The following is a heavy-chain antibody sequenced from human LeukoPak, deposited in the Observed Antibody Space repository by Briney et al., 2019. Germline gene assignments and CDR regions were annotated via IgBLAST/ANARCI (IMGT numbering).Heavy chain of an antibody. V-gene: IGHV3-7*03. J-gene: IGHJ4*02. Sequence: GGSLRLSCVVSGFIFSDYWMSWVRQAPGKGLEWVANIKQDGSAKHYVDSVKGRFTISRDNSKNTLYLQMNSLRAEDTAVYYCAIIAVAGDYWGQGTLVTVSS. D-gene: IGHD6-19*01. CDR3: AIIAVAGDY. CDR1: GFIFSDYW. CDR2: IKQDGSAK.